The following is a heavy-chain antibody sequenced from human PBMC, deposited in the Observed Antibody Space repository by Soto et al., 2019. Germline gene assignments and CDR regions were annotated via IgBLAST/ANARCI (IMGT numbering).Heavy chain of an antibody. CDR1: GFTFSSYG. V-gene: IGHV3-33*01. Sequence: QVQLVESGGGVVQPGRSLRLSCAASGFTFSSYGMHWVRQAPGKGLEWVAVIWYDGSNKYYADSVKGRFTISRDNSKNTLYLQMNSLRAEDTAVYYCARDSEDVLRYFDWLGYGMDVWGQGTTVTVSS. CDR2: IWYDGSNK. J-gene: IGHJ6*02. D-gene: IGHD3-9*01. CDR3: ARDSEDVLRYFDWLGYGMDV.